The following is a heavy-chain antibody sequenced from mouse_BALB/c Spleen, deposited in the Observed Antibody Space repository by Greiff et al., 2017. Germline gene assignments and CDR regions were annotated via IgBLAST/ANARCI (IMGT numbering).Heavy chain of an antibody. V-gene: IGHV5-4*02. CDR1: GFTFSDYY. CDR2: ISDGGSYT. D-gene: IGHD2-10*02. Sequence: EVKVVESGGGLVKPGGSLKLSCAASGFTFSDYYMYWVRQTPEKRLEWVATISDGGSYTYYPDSVKGRFTISRDNAKNNLYLQMSSLKSEDTAMYYCARAYGNYVGAMDYWGQGTSVTVSS. CDR3: ARAYGNYVGAMDY. J-gene: IGHJ4*01.